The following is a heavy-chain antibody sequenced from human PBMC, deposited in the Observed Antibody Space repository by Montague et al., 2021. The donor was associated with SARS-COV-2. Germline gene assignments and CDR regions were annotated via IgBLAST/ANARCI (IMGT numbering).Heavy chain of an antibody. CDR2: INYSGST. V-gene: IGHV4-39*01. J-gene: IGHJ5*02. D-gene: IGHD3-10*01. Sequence: SETLSLTCKVSGDSITTTTYYWVWIRQLPGKGLEWIGSINYSGSTLYNPSLRSRLSMSMDTSTNQFSLRLTSMTAADTAIYYCVRRGGTYYYGSGSFDPWGQGTLVAVSS. CDR1: GDSITTTTYY. CDR3: VRRGGTYYYGSGSFDP.